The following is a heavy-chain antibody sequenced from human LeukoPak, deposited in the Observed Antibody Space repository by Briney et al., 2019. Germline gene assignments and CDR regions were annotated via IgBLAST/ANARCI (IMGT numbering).Heavy chain of an antibody. J-gene: IGHJ5*02. D-gene: IGHD4-11*01. CDR2: ISGSGGST. CDR3: ARLRSKYWFDP. Sequence: GGSLRLSCAASGFTFSSYAMSWVRQAPGKGLEWVSAISGSGGSTYYADSVKGRFTISRDNAKNSLYLQMNSLRADDTAVYYCARLRSKYWFDPWGQGTLVTVSS. CDR1: GFTFSSYA. V-gene: IGHV3-23*01.